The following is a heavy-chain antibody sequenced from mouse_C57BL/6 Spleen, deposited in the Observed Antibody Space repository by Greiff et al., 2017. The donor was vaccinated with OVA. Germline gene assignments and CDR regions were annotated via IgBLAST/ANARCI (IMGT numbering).Heavy chain of an antibody. CDR2: INPSNGGT. CDR1: GYTFTSYW. D-gene: IGHD1-1*01. J-gene: IGHJ3*01. Sequence: QVHVKQPGTELVKPGASVKLSCKASGYTFTSYWMHWVKQRPGQGLEWIGNINPSNGGTNYNEKFKSKATLTVDKSSSTAYMQLSSLTSEDSAVYFCARSGYYGSSPWFAYWGQGTLVTVSA. V-gene: IGHV1-53*01. CDR3: ARSGYYGSSPWFAY.